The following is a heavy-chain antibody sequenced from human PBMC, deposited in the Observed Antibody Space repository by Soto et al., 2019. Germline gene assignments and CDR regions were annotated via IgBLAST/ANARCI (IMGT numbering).Heavy chain of an antibody. J-gene: IGHJ4*02. CDR1: GGSISSYY. CDR3: ARLDMGYFDY. CDR2: IYYSGST. Sequence: SETLSLTCTVSGGSISSYYWSWIRQPPGKGLEWIGYIYYSGSTNYNPSLKSRVTISVDTSKNQFSLKLSSVTAADTAVYYCARLDMGYFDYWGQGTLVTVSS. V-gene: IGHV4-59*08.